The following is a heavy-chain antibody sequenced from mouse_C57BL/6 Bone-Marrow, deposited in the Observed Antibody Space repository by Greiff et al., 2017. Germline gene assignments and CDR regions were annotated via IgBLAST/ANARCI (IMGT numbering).Heavy chain of an antibody. D-gene: IGHD2-10*01. CDR3: ARYTYYGNYDAMDY. CDR1: GYSITSDY. CDR2: ISYSGST. V-gene: IGHV3-8*01. Sequence: DVKLVESGPGLAKPSQTLSLTCSVTGYSITSDYWNWIRKFPGNKLEYMGYISYSGSTYYNPSLKSRISITRDTSKNQYYLQLNSVTTEDTATYDCARYTYYGNYDAMDYWGQGTSVTVSS. J-gene: IGHJ4*01.